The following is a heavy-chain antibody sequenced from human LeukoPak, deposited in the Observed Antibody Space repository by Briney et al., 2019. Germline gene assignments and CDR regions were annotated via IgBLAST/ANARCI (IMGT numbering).Heavy chain of an antibody. Sequence: GGSLRLSCAASGVTFSGSAMHWVRQASGKGQEWVGRIRSKANSYATAYAASVKGRFTISRDDSKNTAYLQMNSLKTEDTAVYYCTRQRAGTTYSNWFDPWGQGTLVTVSS. CDR1: GVTFSGSA. V-gene: IGHV3-73*01. CDR3: TRQRAGTTYSNWFDP. CDR2: IRSKANSYAT. D-gene: IGHD1-7*01. J-gene: IGHJ5*02.